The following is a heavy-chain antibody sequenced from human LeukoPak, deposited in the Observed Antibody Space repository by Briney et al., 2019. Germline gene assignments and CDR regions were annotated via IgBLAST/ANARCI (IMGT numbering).Heavy chain of an antibody. J-gene: IGHJ3*02. CDR3: ARDRDWEGPNAFDI. V-gene: IGHV4-30-2*01. D-gene: IGHD1-26*01. CDR2: IYHSGST. Sequence: KPSETLSLTCTVSGGSISSGGYYWSWIRQPPGKGLEWIGYIYHSGSTYYNPSLKSRVTISVDRSKNQFSLKLSSVTAADTAVYYCARDRDWEGPNAFDIWGQGTMVTVSS. CDR1: GGSISSGGYY.